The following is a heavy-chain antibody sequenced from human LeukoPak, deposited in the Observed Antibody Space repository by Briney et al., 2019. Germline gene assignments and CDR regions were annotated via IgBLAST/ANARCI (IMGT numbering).Heavy chain of an antibody. CDR1: GFTFDDYA. CDR2: ISWNSGSI. CDR3: IKDTRKGGLDY. Sequence: QTGGSLRLSCAASGFTFDDYAMHWVRQAPGKGLEWVSGISWNSGSIGYADSVKGRFTISRDNAKHSLYLQMNSLRAEDTAFYYCIKDTRKGGLDYWGQGTLVTVSS. J-gene: IGHJ4*02. V-gene: IGHV3-9*01. D-gene: IGHD2-15*01.